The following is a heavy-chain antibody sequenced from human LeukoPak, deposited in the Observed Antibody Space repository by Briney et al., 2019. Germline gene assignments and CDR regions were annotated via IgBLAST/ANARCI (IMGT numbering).Heavy chain of an antibody. CDR2: INPNSGGT. V-gene: IGHV1-2*06. Sequence: ASVKVSCKASGYTFTSYGINWVRQAPGQGLEWMGRINPNSGGTNYAQKFQGRVTMTRDTSISTAYMELSRLRSDDTAVYYCATLGYCSGGSCYRDYWGQGTLVTVSS. CDR1: GYTFTSYG. J-gene: IGHJ4*02. D-gene: IGHD2-15*01. CDR3: ATLGYCSGGSCYRDY.